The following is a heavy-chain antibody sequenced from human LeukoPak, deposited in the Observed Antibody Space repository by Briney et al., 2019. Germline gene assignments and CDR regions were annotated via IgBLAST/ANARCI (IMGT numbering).Heavy chain of an antibody. CDR2: FDPEDGET. CDR1: GYTLTELS. D-gene: IGHD3-9*01. V-gene: IGHV1-24*01. CDR3: ATGGGYDILTGSVY. J-gene: IGHJ4*02. Sequence: GASVKVSCKVSGYTLTELSMHWVRQAPGKGLEWMGGFDPEDGETIYAQKFQGRVTMTEDTSTDTAYMELSSLRSEDTAVYYCATGGGYDILTGSVYWGQGTLVTVSS.